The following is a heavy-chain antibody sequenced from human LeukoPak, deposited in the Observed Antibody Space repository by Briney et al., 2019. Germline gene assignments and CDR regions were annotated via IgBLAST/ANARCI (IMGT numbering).Heavy chain of an antibody. J-gene: IGHJ6*02. V-gene: IGHV3-7*04. CDR2: IKEDGTQS. D-gene: IGHD6-13*01. Sequence: GGSLRRSCVASGFTFSSYWMSWVRQAPGKGLEWVANIKEDGTQSIYVDSVKGRFTISRDNAKNSLYLQMNSLRAEETAVYYCARLRPYSSTWYAYYGMDVWGQGTTVTVSS. CDR1: GFTFSSYW. CDR3: ARLRPYSSTWYAYYGMDV.